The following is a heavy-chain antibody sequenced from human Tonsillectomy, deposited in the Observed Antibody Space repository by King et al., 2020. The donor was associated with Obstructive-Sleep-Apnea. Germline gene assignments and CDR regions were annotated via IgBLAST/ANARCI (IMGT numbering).Heavy chain of an antibody. CDR2: SVGGSENT. D-gene: IGHD3/OR15-3a*01. V-gene: IGHV1-58*02. J-gene: IGHJ5*02. CDR1: GITLRTSA. Sequence: QLVQAGPEVKKPGTSVKVSCKASGITLRTSAIKWVRQTRGQRLEWIGWSVGGSENTHHAQNFQERVTISRDSSASTSYLELTNLSSEDTAVYYCAADLLWRTGPYSGWFDPWGQGTLVTVSS. CDR3: AADLLWRTGPYSGWFDP.